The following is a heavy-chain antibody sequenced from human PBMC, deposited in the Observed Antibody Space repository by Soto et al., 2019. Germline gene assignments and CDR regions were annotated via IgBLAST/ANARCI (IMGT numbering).Heavy chain of an antibody. D-gene: IGHD2-21*02. CDR1: GYRFVDYY. J-gene: IGHJ6*04. CDR3: ARVHCGGDCRRGEWFYYYGMDV. Sequence: APVKVSCKASGYRFVDYYIHWVRQAPGQGLEWMGIINPRGGDSRYAQKFQGRVAVTMDTSTSTVYMDLRSLTSEDTAVYYCARVHCGGDCRRGEWFYYYGMDVWGKGTTVTVS. CDR2: INPRGGDS. V-gene: IGHV1-46*01.